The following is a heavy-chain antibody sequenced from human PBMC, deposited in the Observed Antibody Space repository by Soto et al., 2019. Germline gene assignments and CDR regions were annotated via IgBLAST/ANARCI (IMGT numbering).Heavy chain of an antibody. J-gene: IGHJ4*02. V-gene: IGHV4-31*03. CDR1: GASISSGGYF. Sequence: QVQLQESGPRLVKPSQTLSLACSVSGASISSGGYFWSWIRQLPGKGLEWIGYIHYSGSTYYNPSLKSRVVMSMDTSKNDFSLKLSSVTAADTAVFYCARGFVETAMALDYWGQGALVTVSS. CDR2: IHYSGST. CDR3: ARGFVETAMALDY. D-gene: IGHD5-18*01.